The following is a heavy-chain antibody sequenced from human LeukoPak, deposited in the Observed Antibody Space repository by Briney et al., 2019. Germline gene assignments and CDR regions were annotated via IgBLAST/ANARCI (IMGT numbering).Heavy chain of an antibody. CDR1: GFAFSNYA. CDR2: ISNTGSDT. V-gene: IGHV3-23*01. Sequence: GGSLRLSCAASGFAFSNYAMSWVRQAPGKGLEWVSTISNTGSDTYYADSVKGRFTISRDNSENTLYLQMNNLRAEDTAIHYCAKVPYSDYGSGRPPFMDVWGQGTTVAVSS. J-gene: IGHJ6*02. CDR3: AKVPYSDYGSGRPPFMDV. D-gene: IGHD3-10*01.